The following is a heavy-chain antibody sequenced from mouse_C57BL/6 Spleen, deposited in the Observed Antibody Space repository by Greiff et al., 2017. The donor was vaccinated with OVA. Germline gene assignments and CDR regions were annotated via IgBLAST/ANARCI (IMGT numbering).Heavy chain of an antibody. CDR1: GFTFSDYG. CDR3: ARQLLQAMDY. CDR2: ISSGSSTI. V-gene: IGHV5-17*01. J-gene: IGHJ4*01. D-gene: IGHD2-12*01. Sequence: EVKLMESGGGLVKPGGSLKLSCAASGFTFSDYGMHWVRQAPEKGLAWVAYISSGSSTIYYADTVKGRFTISRDNAKNTLFLQMTSLRSEDTAMYYCARQLLQAMDYWGQGTSVTVSS.